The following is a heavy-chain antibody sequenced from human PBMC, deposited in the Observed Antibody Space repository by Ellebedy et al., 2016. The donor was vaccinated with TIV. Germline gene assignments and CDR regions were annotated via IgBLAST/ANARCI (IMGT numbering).Heavy chain of an antibody. CDR1: GGSISSGGYS. CDR3: ARDLRELLRAFDI. CDR2: IYYSGST. J-gene: IGHJ3*02. D-gene: IGHD1-26*01. Sequence: SETLSLXXAVSGGSISSGGYSWSWIRQPPGKGLEWIGYIYYSGSTYYNPSLKSRVTISVDRSKNQFSLKLSSVTAADTAVYYCARDLRELLRAFDIWGQGTMVTVSS. V-gene: IGHV4-30-2*01.